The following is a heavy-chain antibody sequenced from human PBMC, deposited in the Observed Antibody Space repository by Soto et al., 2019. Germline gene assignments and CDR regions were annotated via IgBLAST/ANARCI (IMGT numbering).Heavy chain of an antibody. Sequence: ASVKVSCKASGYTFTGYYMHWVRQAPGQGLEWMGWINPNSGGTNYAQKFQGRSTMTRDTSISTAYMELSRLRSDDTAVYYCASPLGYCSGGSSDHYYYYYGMDVWGQGTTVTVSS. CDR3: ASPLGYCSGGSSDHYYYYYGMDV. CDR1: GYTFTGYY. D-gene: IGHD2-15*01. CDR2: INPNSGGT. J-gene: IGHJ6*02. V-gene: IGHV1-2*02.